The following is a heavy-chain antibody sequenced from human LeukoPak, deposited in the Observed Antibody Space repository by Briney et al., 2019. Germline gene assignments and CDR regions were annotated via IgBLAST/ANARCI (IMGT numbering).Heavy chain of an antibody. D-gene: IGHD1-26*01. CDR1: RFTFSSYW. CDR3: ARGTGYSVFDM. V-gene: IGHV3-74*01. J-gene: IGHJ3*02. Sequence: PGGSLRLSCAASRFTFSSYWMHWVRQAPGKGLVWVSRINSDGSITSYADSVKGRFTISRDNAKNTLYLQMNSLRAEDTAVYYCARGTGYSVFDMWGQGTMVTVSS. CDR2: INSDGSIT.